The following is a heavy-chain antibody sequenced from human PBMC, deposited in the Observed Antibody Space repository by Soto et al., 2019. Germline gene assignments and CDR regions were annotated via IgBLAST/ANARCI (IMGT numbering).Heavy chain of an antibody. J-gene: IGHJ6*03. CDR2: ISSNGGST. D-gene: IGHD3-9*01. V-gene: IGHV3-64*04. Sequence: GGSLRLSCSASGFTFSSYAMHWVRQAPGKGLEYVSAISSNGGSTYYADSVKGRFTISRDNSKNTLYLQMSSLRAEDTAVYYCAKGWGDILTGFYYYYYMDVWGKGTKVTVSS. CDR1: GFTFSSYA. CDR3: AKGWGDILTGFYYYYYMDV.